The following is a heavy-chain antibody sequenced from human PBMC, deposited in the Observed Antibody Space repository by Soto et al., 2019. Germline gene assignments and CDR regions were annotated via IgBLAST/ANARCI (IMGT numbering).Heavy chain of an antibody. CDR1: GFTFSDYY. CDR2: ISGSSSHT. J-gene: IGHJ4*01. V-gene: IGHV3-11*05. Sequence: GGSLRLSCAASGFTFSDYYMSWIRQAPGKGLEWVSYISGSSSHTNYADSVKGRFTISRDNAKNSLHLQMNSLKTEDTAVYYCTTDSYFTLKLVRFDYWGLGTLVTVSS. D-gene: IGHD3-22*01. CDR3: TTDSYFTLKLVRFDY.